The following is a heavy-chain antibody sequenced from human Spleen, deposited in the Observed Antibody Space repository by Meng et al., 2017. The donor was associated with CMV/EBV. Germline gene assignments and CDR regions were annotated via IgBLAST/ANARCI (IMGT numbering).Heavy chain of an antibody. J-gene: IGHJ3*02. CDR2: IYYSGST. Sequence: QVRPQESGQGLVKPSQTLSLTCTVSGGSISSGDYYWSWIRQPPGKGLEWIGYIYYSGSTYYNPSLKSRVTISVDTSKNQFSLKLSSVTAADTAVYYCARAFWSGYHHFTGRNAFDIWGQGTMVTVSS. CDR3: ARAFWSGYHHFTGRNAFDI. D-gene: IGHD3-3*01. V-gene: IGHV4-30-4*08. CDR1: GGSISSGDYY.